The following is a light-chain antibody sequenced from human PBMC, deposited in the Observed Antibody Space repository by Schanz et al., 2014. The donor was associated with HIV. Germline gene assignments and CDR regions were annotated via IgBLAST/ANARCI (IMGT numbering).Light chain of an antibody. V-gene: IGLV1-40*02. CDR1: SSNIGTGYD. CDR2: DNN. Sequence: QSVLTQPPSVSAAPGQMVTISCTGNSSNIGTGYDVHWYQQLPGTAPKLLIYDNNNRPSGVPDRFSGSKSGTSASLAITGLQAEDEADYYCQSYDSNLSVIFGGGTKLTVL. J-gene: IGLJ2*01. CDR3: QSYDSNLSVI.